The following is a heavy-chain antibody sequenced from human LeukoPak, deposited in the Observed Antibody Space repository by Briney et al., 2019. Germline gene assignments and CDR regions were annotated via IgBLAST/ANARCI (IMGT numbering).Heavy chain of an antibody. CDR1: GFTFSSYA. Sequence: GGSLRLSCAASGFTFSSYAMSWVRQAPGKGLEWVSAISGSGGSTNYADSVKGRFTISRDNSKNTLYLQMNSLRAEDTAVYYCAKRRTDYDQYGDFDYWGQGTLVTVSA. D-gene: IGHD4-17*01. CDR3: AKRRTDYDQYGDFDY. CDR2: ISGSGGST. V-gene: IGHV3-23*01. J-gene: IGHJ4*02.